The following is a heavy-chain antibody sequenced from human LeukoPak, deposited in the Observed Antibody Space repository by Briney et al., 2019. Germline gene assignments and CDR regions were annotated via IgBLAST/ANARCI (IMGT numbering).Heavy chain of an antibody. CDR2: INPTGGSK. J-gene: IGHJ5*02. CDR1: GYTFTSYY. Sequence: ASVKVSCKASGYTFTSYYIHWVRQAPGQGLEWMGLINPTGGSKGYAHKFQGRVTITRDMSTNKDYMELSSLRSEDTAIYYCARGNSVGDNAWWFNPCGQGTLVSVSS. CDR3: ARGNSVGDNAWWFNP. D-gene: IGHD1-26*01. V-gene: IGHV1-46*01.